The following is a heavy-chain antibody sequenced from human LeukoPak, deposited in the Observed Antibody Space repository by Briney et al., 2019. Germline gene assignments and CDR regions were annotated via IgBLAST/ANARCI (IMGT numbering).Heavy chain of an antibody. CDR1: GYTFTGYY. CDR2: INPNSGGT. CDR3: ARGNWNDVSVDY. V-gene: IGHV1-2*02. Sequence: ASVKVSCKASGYTFTGYYMHWVRQAPGQGLEWMGWINPNSGGTDYAQKFQGRVTMTRDTSISTAYMELSRLRSDDTAVYYCARGNWNDVSVDYWGQGTLVTVSS. J-gene: IGHJ4*02. D-gene: IGHD1-1*01.